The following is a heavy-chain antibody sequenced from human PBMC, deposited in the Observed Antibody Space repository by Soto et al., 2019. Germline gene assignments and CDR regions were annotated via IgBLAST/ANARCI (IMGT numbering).Heavy chain of an antibody. J-gene: IGHJ4*02. Sequence: SETLSLTCAVYGGSFSGYYWSWIRQPPGKGLEWIGEINHSGSTNYNPSLKSRVTISVDTSKNQFSLKLSSVTAADTAVYYCARPSIAVAGTNYFDYWGQGTLVTVSS. CDR3: ARPSIAVAGTNYFDY. V-gene: IGHV4-34*01. CDR1: GGSFSGYY. CDR2: INHSGST. D-gene: IGHD6-19*01.